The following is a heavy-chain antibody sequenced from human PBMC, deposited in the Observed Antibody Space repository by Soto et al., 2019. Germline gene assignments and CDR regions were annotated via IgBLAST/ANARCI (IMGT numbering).Heavy chain of an antibody. J-gene: IGHJ5*02. CDR3: ARGYNIQQQLVQRGNWFDP. Sequence: GESLKISCKGSGYSFTSYWIGWVRQMPGKGLEWMGIIYPGDSDTRYSPSFQGQVTISADKSISTAYLQWSSLKASDTAMYYCARGYNIQQQLVQRGNWFDPWGQGTLVTVSS. CDR1: GYSFTSYW. D-gene: IGHD6-13*01. CDR2: IYPGDSDT. V-gene: IGHV5-51*01.